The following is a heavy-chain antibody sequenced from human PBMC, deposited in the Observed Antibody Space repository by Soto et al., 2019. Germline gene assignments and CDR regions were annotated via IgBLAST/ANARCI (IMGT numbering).Heavy chain of an antibody. CDR1: GFTFSSYA. CDR3: WTYYYDSSDDY. V-gene: IGHV3-30-3*01. Sequence: PGGSLRLSCAASGFTFSSYAMHWVRQAPGKGLEWVAVISYDGSNKYYADSVKGRFTISRDNSKNTLYLQMNSLRAEDTAVYYCWTYYYDSSDDYWGQGTLVTVSS. D-gene: IGHD3-22*01. J-gene: IGHJ4*02. CDR2: ISYDGSNK.